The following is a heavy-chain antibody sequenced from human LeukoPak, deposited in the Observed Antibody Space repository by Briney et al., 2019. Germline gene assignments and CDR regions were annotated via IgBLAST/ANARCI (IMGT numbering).Heavy chain of an antibody. CDR3: ARGLRYSGYSTDY. CDR2: IWYDGSAK. Sequence: GGSLRLSCAASGFTFSSFGIHWVRQAPGRGLEWVAIIWYDGSAKYFADSVKGRFTVSRDNSKNTLYPQMNSLRAEDTAVYYCARGLRYSGYSTDYWGQGTLVTVSS. D-gene: IGHD5-12*01. J-gene: IGHJ4*02. V-gene: IGHV3-33*01. CDR1: GFTFSSFG.